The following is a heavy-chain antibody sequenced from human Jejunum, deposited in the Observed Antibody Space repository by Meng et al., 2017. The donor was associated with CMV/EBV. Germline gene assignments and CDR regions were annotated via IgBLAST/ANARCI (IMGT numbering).Heavy chain of an antibody. V-gene: IGHV3-23*01. D-gene: IGHD3-22*01. Sequence: YAMGWVRQAPGKGLEWVSAVSGTGNYKYYTDTVKGRFTISRDNSKNTLFLQMNSLRAEDTALYYCAKSAYSSGYLETWNWFDPWGQGTRVTVSS. CDR3: AKSAYSSGYLETWNWFDP. CDR2: VSGTGNYK. J-gene: IGHJ5*02. CDR1: YA.